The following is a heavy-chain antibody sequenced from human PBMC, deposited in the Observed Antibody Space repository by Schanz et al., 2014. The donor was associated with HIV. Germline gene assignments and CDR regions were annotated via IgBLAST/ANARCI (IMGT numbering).Heavy chain of an antibody. CDR3: ARVGVGGYANLDH. J-gene: IGHJ4*02. CDR1: GFTFSTYG. D-gene: IGHD5-12*01. CDR2: IWYDGSNK. V-gene: IGHV3-33*01. Sequence: GQLVESGGGLVQPGGSLRLSCAASGFTFSTYGMHWVRQAPGKGLEWVAVIWYDGSNKYYADSVKGRFTISRDNSKNTLYLQMNSLRAEDTAVYYCARVGVGGYANLDHWGQGALVTVSS.